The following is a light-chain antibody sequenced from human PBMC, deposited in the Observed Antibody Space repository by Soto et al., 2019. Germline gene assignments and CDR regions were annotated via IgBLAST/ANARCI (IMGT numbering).Light chain of an antibody. Sequence: EIGLTQSPGTLSLSPGERATLSCRASQSVSSSYLAWYQQKPGQAPRLLIYGASSCATGSPDRFGGSGSGTDFTLPISTLEPDDLAVYYGQDDGSSPRTVGQGIKVEIK. CDR2: GAS. J-gene: IGKJ1*01. V-gene: IGKV3-20*01. CDR1: QSVSSSY. CDR3: QDDGSSPRT.